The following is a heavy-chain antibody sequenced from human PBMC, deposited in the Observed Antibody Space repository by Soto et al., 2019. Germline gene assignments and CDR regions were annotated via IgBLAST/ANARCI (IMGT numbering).Heavy chain of an antibody. D-gene: IGHD4-17*01. Sequence: GGSLRLSCAASGFTFSSYGMHWVRQAPGKGLEWVAVISYDGSNKYYADSVKGRFTISRDNSKNTLYLQMNSLRAEDTAVYYCAKDLRDYGDLKGRYYYYYGMGVWGQGTTVTIS. CDR2: ISYDGSNK. J-gene: IGHJ6*02. CDR1: GFTFSSYG. V-gene: IGHV3-30*18. CDR3: AKDLRDYGDLKGRYYYYYGMGV.